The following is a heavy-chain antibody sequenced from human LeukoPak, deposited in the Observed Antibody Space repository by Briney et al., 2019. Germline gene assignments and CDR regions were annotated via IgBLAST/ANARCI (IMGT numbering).Heavy chain of an antibody. Sequence: ASVKVSCKASGYPFTGYHMHWVRQAPGQGLEWMGWINPNSGGTNYAQNFQGRVTMTRDTSISTVYMELSRLKSDDTAVYYCARPARIQLWLRWGEHDAFDIWGQGTMVTVSS. J-gene: IGHJ3*02. CDR2: INPNSGGT. CDR1: GYPFTGYH. D-gene: IGHD5-18*01. CDR3: ARPARIQLWLRWGEHDAFDI. V-gene: IGHV1-2*02.